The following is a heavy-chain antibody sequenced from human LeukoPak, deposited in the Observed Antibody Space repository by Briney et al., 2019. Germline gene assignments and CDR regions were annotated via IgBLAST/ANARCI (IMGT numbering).Heavy chain of an antibody. Sequence: SETLSLTCTVSGGSISSYYWSWIRQPPGKGLEWIGEINHSGSTNYNPSLKSRVTISVDTSKNQFSLKLSSVTAADTAVYYCAKTPTGKYWYFDLWGRGTLVTVSS. D-gene: IGHD4-17*01. CDR1: GGSISSYY. CDR2: INHSGST. V-gene: IGHV4-34*01. CDR3: AKTPTGKYWYFDL. J-gene: IGHJ2*01.